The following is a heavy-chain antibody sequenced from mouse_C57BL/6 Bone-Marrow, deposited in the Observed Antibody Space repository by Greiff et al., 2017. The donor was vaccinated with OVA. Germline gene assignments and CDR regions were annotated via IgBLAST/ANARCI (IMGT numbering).Heavy chain of an antibody. J-gene: IGHJ3*01. CDR1: GYSITSGYY. CDR2: ISYDGSN. D-gene: IGHD1-1*01. CDR3: ARALYYYGSSAWFAY. V-gene: IGHV3-6*01. Sequence: ESGPGLVKPSQSLSLTCSVTGYSITSGYYWNWIRQFPGNKLEWMGYISYDGSNNYNPSLKNRIAITRYTSKNQFFLKLNSVTTEDTATYYCARALYYYGSSAWFAYWGQGTLVTVSA.